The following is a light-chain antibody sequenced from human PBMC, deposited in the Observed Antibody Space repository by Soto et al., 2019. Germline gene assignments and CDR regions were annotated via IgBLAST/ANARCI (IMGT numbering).Light chain of an antibody. CDR2: DVS. CDR3: QQYNNWPFS. CDR1: QGVTTN. J-gene: IGKJ5*01. V-gene: IGKV3-15*01. Sequence: EIVLTQSPAILSVSPGERATLSCRAGQGVTTNFAWYQQKSGQSPRLLIYDVSIRATGVPARFSGTGSETDFTLTISGLQSEDSAVYFCQQYNNWPFSFGQGTRLEI.